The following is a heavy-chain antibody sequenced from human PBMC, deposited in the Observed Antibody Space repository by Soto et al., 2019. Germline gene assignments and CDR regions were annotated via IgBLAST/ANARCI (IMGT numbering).Heavy chain of an antibody. CDR2: ISGSGGST. Sequence: GGSLRLSCAASGFTFSSYAMSWVRQAPGKGLEWVSAISGSGGSTYYADSVKGRFTISRDNSKNTLYLQMNSLRAEDTAVYYCANGGWSSYCSSTSCYHYFDYWGQRTLVPVSP. J-gene: IGHJ4*02. CDR1: GFTFSSYA. CDR3: ANGGWSSYCSSTSCYHYFDY. D-gene: IGHD2-2*01. V-gene: IGHV3-23*01.